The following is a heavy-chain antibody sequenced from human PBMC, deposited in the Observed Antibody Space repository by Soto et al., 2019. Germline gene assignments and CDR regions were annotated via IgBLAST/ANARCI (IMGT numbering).Heavy chain of an antibody. Sequence: SETLSVTCTVSGGSISSYYWSWVRQPPGKGLEWIGYIYYSGSTNYNPSLKSRVTISVDTSKNQFSLKLSSVTAADTAVYYCARGAGGGYYDSSGYYYLDYWGQGTLVTVSS. CDR2: IYYSGST. V-gene: IGHV4-59*01. D-gene: IGHD3-22*01. J-gene: IGHJ4*02. CDR3: ARGAGGGYYDSSGYYYLDY. CDR1: GGSISSYY.